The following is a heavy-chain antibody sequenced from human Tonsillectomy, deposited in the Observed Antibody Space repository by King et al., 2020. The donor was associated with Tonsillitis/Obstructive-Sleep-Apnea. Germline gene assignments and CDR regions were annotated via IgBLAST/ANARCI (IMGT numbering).Heavy chain of an antibody. V-gene: IGHV3-48*02. CDR2: ISSSSSTI. J-gene: IGHJ4*02. D-gene: IGHD3-3*01. Sequence: DVQLVESGGGLVQPGGSLRLSCAASGFTFSSYSMNWVRQAPGKGLEWVSYISSSSSTIYYADSVKGRFTISRDNAKNSLYLQMNSLRDEDTAVYYCAREGLNDFWSGYYQLYYFDYWGQGTLVTVSS. CDR3: AREGLNDFWSGYYQLYYFDY. CDR1: GFTFSSYS.